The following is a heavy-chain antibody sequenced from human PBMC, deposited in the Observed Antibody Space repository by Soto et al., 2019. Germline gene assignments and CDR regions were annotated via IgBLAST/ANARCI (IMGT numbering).Heavy chain of an antibody. CDR1: GYIFTSYG. D-gene: IGHD1-26*01. Sequence: ASVKVSCKDSGYIFTSYGVTWVRQAPGQGLEWVGWISAYNGNTNYSRKVQGRVTMTTDTSTSTGYMELMSLGSDDTAVYFCARDRGRVGATRMDVWGQGTRDTVSS. J-gene: IGHJ6*02. CDR3: ARDRGRVGATRMDV. CDR2: ISAYNGNT. V-gene: IGHV1-18*04.